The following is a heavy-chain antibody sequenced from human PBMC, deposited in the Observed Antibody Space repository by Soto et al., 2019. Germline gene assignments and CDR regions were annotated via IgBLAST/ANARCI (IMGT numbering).Heavy chain of an antibody. CDR2: IIPIFGTA. Sequence: SVKVSCKASGGAFSSYAIGWVRQAPGQGLEWMGGIIPIFGTANYAQKFQGRVTITADESTSTAYMELSSLRSEDTAVYYCARVVVPAATLYSSSWYVWYYYYGMDVWGQGTTVTVSS. CDR3: ARVVVPAATLYSSSWYVWYYYYGMDV. D-gene: IGHD2-2*01. CDR1: GGAFSSYA. J-gene: IGHJ6*02. V-gene: IGHV1-69*13.